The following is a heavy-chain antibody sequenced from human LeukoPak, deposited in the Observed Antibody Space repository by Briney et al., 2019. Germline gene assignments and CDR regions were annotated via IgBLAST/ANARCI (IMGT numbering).Heavy chain of an antibody. CDR2: IYYSGST. CDR1: GGSISSYY. D-gene: IGHD2-15*01. CDR3: ARDVWSGGSPFDY. V-gene: IGHV4-59*12. Sequence: PSETLSLTCTVSGGSISSYYWSWIRQPPGKGLEWIGYIYYSGSTYYNPSLKSRVTISVDTSKNQFSLKLSSVTAADTAVYYCARDVWSGGSPFDYWGQGTLVTVSS. J-gene: IGHJ4*02.